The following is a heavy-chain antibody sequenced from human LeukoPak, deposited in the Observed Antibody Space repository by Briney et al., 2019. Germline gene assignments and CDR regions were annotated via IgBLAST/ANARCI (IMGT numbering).Heavy chain of an antibody. CDR3: ATARIVGATNTFDY. D-gene: IGHD1-26*01. Sequence: ASVKVSCKVSGYTFTDYYMHWVQQAPGKGLEWMGLVDPGDGETIYAEKFQGRVTITADTSTDTAYMELSSLRSEDTAVYYCATARIVGATNTFDYWGQGTLVTVSS. CDR1: GYTFTDYY. CDR2: VDPGDGET. J-gene: IGHJ4*02. V-gene: IGHV1-69-2*01.